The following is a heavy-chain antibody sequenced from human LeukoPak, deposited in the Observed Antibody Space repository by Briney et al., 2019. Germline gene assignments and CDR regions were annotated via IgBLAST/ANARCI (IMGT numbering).Heavy chain of an antibody. D-gene: IGHD6-19*01. CDR1: GFTFSSYW. J-gene: IGHJ4*02. Sequence: GGSLRLSCAASGFTFSSYWMSWVRQAPGKGPEWVANIKHDGSEKYYVDSVEGRFTISRDNAKNSLILQMNRLRAEDTAVYYCARDIAVAGEDYWGQGTLVTVSS. CDR2: IKHDGSEK. V-gene: IGHV3-7*04. CDR3: ARDIAVAGEDY.